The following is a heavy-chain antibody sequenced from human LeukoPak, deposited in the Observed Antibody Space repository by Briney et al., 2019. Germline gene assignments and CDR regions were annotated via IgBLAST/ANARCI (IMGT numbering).Heavy chain of an antibody. J-gene: IGHJ6*03. CDR2: INSDGSST. CDR3: ARDFYYYDSSGYRANYMDV. V-gene: IGHV3-74*01. D-gene: IGHD3-22*01. Sequence: PGGSLRLSCAASGFTFSSYWMHWVRQAPGKGLVWVSRINSDGSSTSYADSVKGRFTISRDNAKNTLYLQMNSLRAEDTAVYYCARDFYYYDSSGYRANYMDVWGKGTTVTISS. CDR1: GFTFSSYW.